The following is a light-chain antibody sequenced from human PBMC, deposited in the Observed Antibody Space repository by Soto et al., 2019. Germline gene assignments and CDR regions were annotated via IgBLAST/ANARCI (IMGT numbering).Light chain of an antibody. Sequence: EIVLTQPPGTLSLSPGERATLSCRASQSVSSSYLAWYQQKPGQAPRLLIYGASSRATGIPDRFSGSGSGTEFTLTISSLQSEDFAVYYCQQYNNWSLTFGQGTRLEIK. J-gene: IGKJ5*01. CDR3: QQYNNWSLT. CDR2: GAS. V-gene: IGKV3-20*01. CDR1: QSVSSSY.